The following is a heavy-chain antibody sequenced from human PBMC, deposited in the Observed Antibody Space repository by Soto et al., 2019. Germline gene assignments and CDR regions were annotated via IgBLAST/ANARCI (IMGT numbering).Heavy chain of an antibody. V-gene: IGHV3-48*01. CDR2: ISSSSSTI. CDR1: GFTFSSYS. CDR3: ARVGPYDSGSYMFRYNWFDP. D-gene: IGHD3-10*01. Sequence: PGGSLRLSCAASGFTFSSYSMNWVRQAPGKGLEWVSYISSSSSTIYYADSVKGRFTISRDKSKNTVYLQMNSLRAEDTAVYYCARVGPYDSGSYMFRYNWFDPWGQGTLVTVSS. J-gene: IGHJ5*02.